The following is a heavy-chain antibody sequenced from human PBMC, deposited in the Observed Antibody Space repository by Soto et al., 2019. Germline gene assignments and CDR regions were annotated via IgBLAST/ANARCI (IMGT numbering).Heavy chain of an antibody. CDR1: GGTLSNYA. D-gene: IGHD4-17*01. CDR2: IIPIFGTA. J-gene: IGHJ6*02. CDR3: ARGYGGNSDGMDV. V-gene: IGHV1-69*13. Sequence: GASVKVSCKASGGTLSNYAISWVRQAPGQGLERMGGIIPIFGTANYAQKFQGRVTITADESTSTAYMELSSLRSEDTAVYYCARGYGGNSDGMDVWGQGTTVTVSS.